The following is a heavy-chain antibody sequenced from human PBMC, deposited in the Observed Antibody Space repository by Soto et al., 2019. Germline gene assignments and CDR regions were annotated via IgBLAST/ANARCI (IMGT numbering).Heavy chain of an antibody. CDR1: GFTFSSYA. V-gene: IGHV3-23*01. CDR3: AKETLGYCSSGSWRIDY. D-gene: IGHD2-15*01. Sequence: EVQLLESGGGLVQPGGSLRLSCAASGFTFSSYAMSWVRQAPGKGLEWVSTISGSGDSTYYADSVRGRFTISRDNSKNTLYLQMNSLRAEDTAVYYCAKETLGYCSSGSWRIDYWGQGTLVTGSS. J-gene: IGHJ4*02. CDR2: ISGSGDST.